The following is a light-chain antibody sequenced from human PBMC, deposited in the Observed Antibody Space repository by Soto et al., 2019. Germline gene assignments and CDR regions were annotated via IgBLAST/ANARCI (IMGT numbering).Light chain of an antibody. CDR3: QQRSNWPIT. CDR1: QSVSSY. J-gene: IGKJ5*01. Sequence: EIVLTQSPATLSLSPGERATLSCRTSQSVSSYFAWYQQKPGRAPRLLIYDASNKATGIPTRFIGSGSGTASSPTTSSIDPLDFSAFYCQQRSNWPITFGQGTRLEIK. CDR2: DAS. V-gene: IGKV3-11*01.